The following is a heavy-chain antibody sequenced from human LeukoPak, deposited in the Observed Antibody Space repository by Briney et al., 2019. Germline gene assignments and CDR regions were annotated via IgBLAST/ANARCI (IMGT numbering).Heavy chain of an antibody. CDR1: GASISNYY. CDR3: ARERREQLLPPYTRSVTYFDY. Sequence: SETLSLTCTVSGASISNYYWSWIRQPAGKGLEWIGRISTSGSTNYNPSLKSRVTMSVDTSKNQFSLKLSSVTAADTAVYYCARERREQLLPPYTRSVTYFDYWGQGTLVTVSS. V-gene: IGHV4-4*07. D-gene: IGHD2-2*01. CDR2: ISTSGST. J-gene: IGHJ4*02.